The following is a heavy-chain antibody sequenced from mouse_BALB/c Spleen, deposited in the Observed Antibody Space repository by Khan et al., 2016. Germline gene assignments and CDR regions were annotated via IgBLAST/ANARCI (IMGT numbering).Heavy chain of an antibody. CDR3: ASLTGTWYFDV. Sequence: EVQLQESGPSLVKPSQTLSLTCSVTGDSITSAYWHWIRKFPGNKLEYMGYISYSGSTYYNPSLKSRISITRDTSKNQYYLQLNSVTTEDTATYYCASLTGTWYFDVLGAGTTVTVSS. CDR2: ISYSGST. J-gene: IGHJ1*01. V-gene: IGHV3-8*02. CDR1: GDSITSAY. D-gene: IGHD4-1*01.